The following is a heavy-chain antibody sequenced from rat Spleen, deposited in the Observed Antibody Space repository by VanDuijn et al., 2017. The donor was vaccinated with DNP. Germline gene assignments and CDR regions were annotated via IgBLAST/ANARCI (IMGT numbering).Heavy chain of an antibody. CDR3: AEIGVLSTRGY. CDR2: ISSGGST. Sequence: QVQLKESGPGLVQPSQTLSLTCTVSGFSLTSYTVSWVRQPPGKGLEWIAAISSGGSTYYNSALKSRLSISRDTSKSQVFLTMNSLQTDDTAVYYCAEIGVLSTRGYWGQGVMVTVSS. CDR1: GFSLTSYT. J-gene: IGHJ2*01. V-gene: IGHV2-6*01. D-gene: IGHD1-4*01.